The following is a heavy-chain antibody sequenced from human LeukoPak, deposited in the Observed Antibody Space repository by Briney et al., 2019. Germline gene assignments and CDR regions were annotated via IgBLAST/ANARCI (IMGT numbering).Heavy chain of an antibody. CDR1: GFTFSSYA. Sequence: GGSLRLSCAASGFTFSSYAMIWVRQAPGKGLEWVSGISGSGGSTYYVDSVKGRFTISRDNSNNTLYLQMNSLRAEDTAVYYCAKDRDPIYWYFDLWGRGTLVTVSS. CDR3: AKDRDPIYWYFDL. J-gene: IGHJ2*01. V-gene: IGHV3-23*01. D-gene: IGHD3-10*01. CDR2: ISGSGGST.